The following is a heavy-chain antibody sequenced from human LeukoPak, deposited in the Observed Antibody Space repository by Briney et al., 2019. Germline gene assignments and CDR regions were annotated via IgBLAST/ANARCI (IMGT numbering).Heavy chain of an antibody. Sequence: ASVSVSCKASGYTFTGYYMHWVRQAAGQGLEWMGWMNPNSGNTGFAQKFQGRVTMTRDTSITTAYMELSSLRSEDTAVYYCARGRSGAPDYWGQGTLVTVSS. CDR3: ARGRSGAPDY. CDR1: GYTFTGYY. J-gene: IGHJ4*02. D-gene: IGHD1-26*01. CDR2: MNPNSGNT. V-gene: IGHV1-8*02.